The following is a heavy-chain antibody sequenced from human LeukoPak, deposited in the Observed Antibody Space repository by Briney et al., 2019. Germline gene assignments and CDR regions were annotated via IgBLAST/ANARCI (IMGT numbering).Heavy chain of an antibody. Sequence: PSGTLSLTCAVSGGSISSSNWWSWVRQPPGKGLEWIGEIYHSGSTNYNPSLKSRVTISVDKSKNQFSLKLSSVTAADTAVYYCAFLGPTDKIQSSWYVYWGQGTLVTVSS. V-gene: IGHV4-4*02. D-gene: IGHD6-19*01. CDR1: GGSISSSNW. CDR3: AFLGPTDKIQSSWYVY. CDR2: IYHSGST. J-gene: IGHJ4*02.